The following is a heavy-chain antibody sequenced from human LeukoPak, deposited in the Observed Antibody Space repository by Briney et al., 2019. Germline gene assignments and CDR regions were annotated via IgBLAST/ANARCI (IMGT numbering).Heavy chain of an antibody. CDR3: ASAKRYSYVDY. Sequence: KSGGSLRLSCAASGFTFSDYYMSWIRQAPGKGLEWVSYISSSSSYTNYADSVKGRFTISRDNAKNSLYLQMNSLRAEDTAVYYCASAKRYSYVDYWGQGTLVTVSS. CDR2: ISSSSSYT. V-gene: IGHV3-11*03. CDR1: GFTFSDYY. D-gene: IGHD5-18*01. J-gene: IGHJ4*02.